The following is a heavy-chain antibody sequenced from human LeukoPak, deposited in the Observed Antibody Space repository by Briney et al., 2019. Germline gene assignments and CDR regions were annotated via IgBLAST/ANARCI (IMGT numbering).Heavy chain of an antibody. CDR2: IYASGST. J-gene: IGHJ3*02. Sequence: SETLSLTCSVSGGSISSAGYFWTWIRQPAGKRLEWIGRIYASGSTNYNPSLVSRVALSIDTSRNQFSLRLSSVTAADTAVYYCARDNLPAGINDAFDIWGQGTRVTVSS. CDR3: ARDNLPAGINDAFDI. CDR1: GGSISSAGYF. V-gene: IGHV4-61*02. D-gene: IGHD6-13*01.